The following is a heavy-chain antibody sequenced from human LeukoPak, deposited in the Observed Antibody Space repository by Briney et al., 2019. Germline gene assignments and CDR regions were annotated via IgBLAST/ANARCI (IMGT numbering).Heavy chain of an antibody. CDR3: ARVKSSGWGIGFAY. Sequence: PSETLSLTCTVSGDSISSGDYYWSWIRQPPGKGLEWIGYIYYSGSTNYNPSLKSRVTISVDTSKNQFSLKLSSVTAADTAVYYCARVKSSGWGIGFAYWGQGTLVTVSS. D-gene: IGHD6-19*01. V-gene: IGHV4-61*08. J-gene: IGHJ4*02. CDR2: IYYSGST. CDR1: GDSISSGDYY.